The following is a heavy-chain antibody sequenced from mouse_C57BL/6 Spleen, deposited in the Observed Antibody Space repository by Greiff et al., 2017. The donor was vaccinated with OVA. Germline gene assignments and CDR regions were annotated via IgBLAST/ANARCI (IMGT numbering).Heavy chain of an antibody. V-gene: IGHV1-50*01. J-gene: IGHJ1*03. D-gene: IGHD1-1*01. Sequence: QVQLKESGAELVKPGASVKLSCKASGYTFTSYWMQWVKQRPGQGLEWIGEIDPSDSYTNYNQKFKGKATLTVDKSSSTAYMQLSSLTSEDSAVYYCARHGSSLGDYWYFDVWGTGTTVTVSS. CDR1: GYTFTSYW. CDR3: ARHGSSLGDYWYFDV. CDR2: IDPSDSYT.